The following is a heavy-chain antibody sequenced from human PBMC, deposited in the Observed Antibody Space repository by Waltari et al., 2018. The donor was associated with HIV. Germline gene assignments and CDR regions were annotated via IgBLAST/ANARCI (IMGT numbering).Heavy chain of an antibody. CDR3: ASGGGYCSGGTCYPNYFDY. J-gene: IGHJ4*02. CDR2: IYQSGST. D-gene: IGHD2-15*01. V-gene: IGHV4-30-2*01. Sequence: QLQLQESGSGLVKPSQTLSLTCAVSGDSISSGGYSWSWNRQPPGKGLEWIGYIYQSGSTDYNPSLESRVTISINRSKDQFSLKLTSVTAADTAVYYCASGGGYCSGGTCYPNYFDYWGQGSLVTVSS. CDR1: GDSISSGGYS.